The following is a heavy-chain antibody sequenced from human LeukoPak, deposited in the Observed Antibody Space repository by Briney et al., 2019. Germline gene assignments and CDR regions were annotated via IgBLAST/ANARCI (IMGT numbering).Heavy chain of an antibody. Sequence: GGSLRLSCAAPEFPFSSYVMHWVRQVPGKGLVWVSRISHDGRSRTYADSVKGRFTISRDNAENTLYLQMNSLRVEDTAVYFCARDRDYIFFDYWGQGALVTVSS. CDR3: ARDRDYIFFDY. CDR2: ISHDGRSR. J-gene: IGHJ4*02. D-gene: IGHD4-4*01. CDR1: EFPFSSYV. V-gene: IGHV3-74*03.